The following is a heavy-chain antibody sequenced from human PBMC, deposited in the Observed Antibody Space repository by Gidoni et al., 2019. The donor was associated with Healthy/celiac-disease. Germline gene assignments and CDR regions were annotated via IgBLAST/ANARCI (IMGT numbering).Heavy chain of an antibody. Sequence: EVQLVESGGGLVKPGGSLRLSCAASGFTFSSHSMNWVRQAPGKGLEWVSSIISSSSYITYAVSVNGRFTISSDNAKNSLYLQMNSRRAEDTAVYYCARDLLALYDYVWGASDYWGQGTLVTVSS. D-gene: IGHD3-16*01. CDR2: IISSSSYI. CDR3: ARDLLALYDYVWGASDY. CDR1: GFTFSSHS. J-gene: IGHJ4*02. V-gene: IGHV3-21*01.